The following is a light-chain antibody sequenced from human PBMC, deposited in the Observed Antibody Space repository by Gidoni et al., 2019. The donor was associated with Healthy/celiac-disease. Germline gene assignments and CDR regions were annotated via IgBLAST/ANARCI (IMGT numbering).Light chain of an antibody. Sequence: QSALTQPASVSGSPGQSITISCTGTSSDVGGYNYVSWSQQHPGKAPKLMIYEVSKRPSGVSNRFSGSKSGNTASLTISGLQAEDEADYYCSSYTSSSTLDVFGTGTKVTVL. J-gene: IGLJ1*01. CDR1: SSDVGGYNY. CDR3: SSYTSSSTLDV. V-gene: IGLV2-14*01. CDR2: EVS.